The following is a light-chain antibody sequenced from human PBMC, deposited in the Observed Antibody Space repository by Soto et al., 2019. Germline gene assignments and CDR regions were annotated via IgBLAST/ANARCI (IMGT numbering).Light chain of an antibody. CDR3: QQYNKWPQT. Sequence: EVVMTQSPATLSVSPGGRATLSCRASQSVSSNVAWYQQKPGQAPRLLVYDASTMATGIPARFSGSVSGTEFTLAISSLQSEDFAVYHCQQYNKWPQTFGQGTKVDI. CDR2: DAS. CDR1: QSVSSN. J-gene: IGKJ1*01. V-gene: IGKV3-15*01.